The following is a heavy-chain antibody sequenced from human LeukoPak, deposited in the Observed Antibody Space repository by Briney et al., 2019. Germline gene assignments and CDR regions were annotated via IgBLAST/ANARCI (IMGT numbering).Heavy chain of an antibody. CDR1: GITLSNYG. V-gene: IGHV3-7*01. CDR3: ARIRGGWYEDAFDI. Sequence: GGSLRLSCAVSGITLSNYGMSWVRQAPGKGLEWVANIKQDGSEKYYVDSVKGRFTISRDNAKNSLYLQMNSLRAEDTAVYYCARIRGGWYEDAFDIWGQGTMVTVSS. D-gene: IGHD6-19*01. J-gene: IGHJ3*02. CDR2: IKQDGSEK.